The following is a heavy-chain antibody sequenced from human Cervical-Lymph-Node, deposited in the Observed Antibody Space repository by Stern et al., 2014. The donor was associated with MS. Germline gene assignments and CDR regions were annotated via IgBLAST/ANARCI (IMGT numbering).Heavy chain of an antibody. CDR3: ARVKALDDSGSYVDS. Sequence: QVQLVESGPGLVKPSQALSLTCTVSGDSISRGGHHWTWIRQPAGKGPEWIGRIYASGTTEYNPSLESRLTFSIDTSRNQFSLKLTSVTAADTAVYYCARVKALDDSGSYVDSWGQGALVTVSS. CDR1: GDSISRGGHH. CDR2: IYASGTT. V-gene: IGHV4-61*02. D-gene: IGHD3-10*01. J-gene: IGHJ4*02.